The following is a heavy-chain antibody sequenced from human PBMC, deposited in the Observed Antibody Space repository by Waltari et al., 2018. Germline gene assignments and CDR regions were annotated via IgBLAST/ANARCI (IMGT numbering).Heavy chain of an antibody. J-gene: IGHJ4*02. D-gene: IGHD1-26*01. CDR1: GFTFDDYA. CDR3: AKGHSGSYGLKD. V-gene: IGHV3-9*01. Sequence: EVQLVESGGGLVQPGRSLRLSCAVSGFTFDDYAMHWVRQAPGKGLEWVSGISWNSDNRGYADSVKGRFTISRDNAKNSLYLQMNSLRPEDTALYYCAKGHSGSYGLKDWGQGTLVTVSS. CDR2: ISWNSDNR.